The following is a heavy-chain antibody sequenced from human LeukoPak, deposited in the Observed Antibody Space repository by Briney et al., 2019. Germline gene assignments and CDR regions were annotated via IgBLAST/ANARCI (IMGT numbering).Heavy chain of an antibody. V-gene: IGHV4-38-2*01. D-gene: IGHD3-3*01. CDR1: GYSISSGYY. CDR3: ARGQPEWLFSDAFDI. Sequence: SETLSLTCAVSGYSISSGYYWGWIRQPPGKGLEWIGSIYHSGSTYYNPSLKSRVTISVDTSKNQFSLKLSSVTAADTAVYYCARGQPEWLFSDAFDIWGQGTMVTVSS. J-gene: IGHJ3*02. CDR2: IYHSGST.